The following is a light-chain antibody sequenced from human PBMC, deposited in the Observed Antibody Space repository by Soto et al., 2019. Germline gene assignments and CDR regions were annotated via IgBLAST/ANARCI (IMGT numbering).Light chain of an antibody. CDR1: QGLLHSNGYDS. Sequence: EIVMTQSPLSLPVTPGEPASISCRSSQGLLHSNGYDSLDWYLQKPGQSPQLLIYLGSNRASGVPARFSGSGSGTDFTLKISRVEADDVGVYYCMQDLQSPPTFGQGTKVEIK. J-gene: IGKJ1*01. V-gene: IGKV2-28*01. CDR3: MQDLQSPPT. CDR2: LGS.